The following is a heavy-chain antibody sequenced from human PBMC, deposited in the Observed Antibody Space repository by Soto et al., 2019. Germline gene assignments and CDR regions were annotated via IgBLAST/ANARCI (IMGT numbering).Heavy chain of an antibody. CDR1: GFTFSSYG. J-gene: IGHJ6*02. D-gene: IGHD3-10*01. Sequence: GGSLRLSCAASGFTFSSYGMHWVRQAPGKGLEWVAVISYDGSNKYYADSVKGRFTISRDNSKNTLYLQMNSLRAEDTAVYYCAKDASGSPYYYYGMDVWGQGTTVTVSS. V-gene: IGHV3-30*18. CDR2: ISYDGSNK. CDR3: AKDASGSPYYYYGMDV.